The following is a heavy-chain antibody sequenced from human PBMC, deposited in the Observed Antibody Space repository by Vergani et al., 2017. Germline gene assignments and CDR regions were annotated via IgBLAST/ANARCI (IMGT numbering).Heavy chain of an antibody. CDR1: GFTFSSYS. CDR2: ISSSSSYI. D-gene: IGHD3-22*01. CDR3: AGWGKRTYYYDSSGYYGFDY. Sequence: EVQLVESGGGLVKPGGSLRLSCAASGFTFSSYSMNWVRQAPGKGLEWVSSISSSSSYIYYADSVKGRFTISRDNAKNSLYLQMNSLRAEDTAVYYCAGWGKRTYYYDSSGYYGFDYWGQGTLVTVSS. V-gene: IGHV3-21*01. J-gene: IGHJ4*02.